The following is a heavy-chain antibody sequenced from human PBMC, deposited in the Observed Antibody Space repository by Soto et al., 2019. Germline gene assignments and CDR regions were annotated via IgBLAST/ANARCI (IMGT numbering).Heavy chain of an antibody. D-gene: IGHD6-13*01. V-gene: IGHV4-59*08. Sequence: SETLSLTCTVSGGSISSYYWSWIRQPPGKGLEWIGYIYYSGSTNYNPSLKSRVTISVDTSKNQFSLKLTSVTAAHTAMYYCARPKTIGAADGKGWFDPWGQGTLVTVSS. CDR3: ARPKTIGAADGKGWFDP. J-gene: IGHJ5*02. CDR2: IYYSGST. CDR1: GGSISSYY.